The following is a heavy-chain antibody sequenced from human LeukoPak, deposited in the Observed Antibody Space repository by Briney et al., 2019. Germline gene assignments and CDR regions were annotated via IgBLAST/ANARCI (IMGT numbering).Heavy chain of an antibody. CDR1: GFTFSSYA. J-gene: IGHJ4*02. D-gene: IGHD3-22*01. CDR2: ISNDGKNK. Sequence: GGSLRLSCAASGFTFSSYAMHWVRQAPGKGLEWVAVISNDGKNKYYADSVKGRFTISRDNSKNTLCLQMNSLRADDTAVYYCARGLAYYYDSSAYFLDYWGQGTLVTVSS. V-gene: IGHV3-30*04. CDR3: ARGLAYYYDSSAYFLDY.